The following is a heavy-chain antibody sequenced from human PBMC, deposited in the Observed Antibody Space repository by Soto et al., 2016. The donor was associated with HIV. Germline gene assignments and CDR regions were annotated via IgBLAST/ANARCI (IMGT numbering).Heavy chain of an antibody. D-gene: IGHD3-10*01. CDR2: IYYSGST. J-gene: IGHJ5*02. CDR3: ARDLGRGAERGWFDP. Sequence: QVQLQESGPGLVKPSETLSLTCTVSGGSISSYYWSWIRQPPGKGLEWIGYIYYSGSTNYNPSLKSRVTISVDTSKNQFSLKLSSVTAADTAMYYCARDLGRGAERGWFDPWGQGTLVTVSS. V-gene: IGHV4-59*01. CDR1: GGSISSYY.